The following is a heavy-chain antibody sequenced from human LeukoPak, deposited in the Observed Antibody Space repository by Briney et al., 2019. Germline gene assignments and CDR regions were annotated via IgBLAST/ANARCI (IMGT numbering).Heavy chain of an antibody. CDR1: GYTFTTYA. CDR2: INAGNGNT. V-gene: IGHV1-3*01. J-gene: IGHJ5*02. Sequence: ASVKVSCKASGYTFTTYAMHWVRQAPGQRLEWMGWINAGNGNTKYSQKFQGRVTIARDTSASKAYMELSSLRSEDTAIYYCARFTMTRGWFDPWGQGTLVTVSS. CDR3: ARFTMTRGWFDP. D-gene: IGHD3-22*01.